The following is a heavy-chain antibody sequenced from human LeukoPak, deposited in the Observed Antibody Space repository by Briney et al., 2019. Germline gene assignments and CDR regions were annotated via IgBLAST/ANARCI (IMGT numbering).Heavy chain of an antibody. CDR3: ASGLNDFWSGSQLEY. J-gene: IGHJ4*02. CDR2: ISYDGGKT. V-gene: IGHV3-30-3*01. Sequence: PGGSLRLSCAASGFIFGGYAMHWVRQAPGKGLRWLAVISYDGGKTYYADSVEGRFTISRDNSKSTVYLEINSLRSEDTAIYYCASGLNDFWSGSQLEYWGQGTLVTVSS. D-gene: IGHD3-3*01. CDR1: GFIFGGYA.